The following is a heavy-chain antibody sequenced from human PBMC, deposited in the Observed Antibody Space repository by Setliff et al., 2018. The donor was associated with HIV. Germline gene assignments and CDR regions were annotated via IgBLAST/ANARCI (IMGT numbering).Heavy chain of an antibody. CDR1: GYTFSTNA. V-gene: IGHV1-3*01. CDR2: INAGDDNT. Sequence: ASVKVSCKAFGYTFSTNAIHWVRQAPGQRLEWMGYINAGDDNTRYSEKFQGRVTITRDTSANTAYMELNSLRPEDTAVYYCARDSPLSHFDYWGQGILVTVSS. CDR3: ARDSPLSHFDY. J-gene: IGHJ4*02.